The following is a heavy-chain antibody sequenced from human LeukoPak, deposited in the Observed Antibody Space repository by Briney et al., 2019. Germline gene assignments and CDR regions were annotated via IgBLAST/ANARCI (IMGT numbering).Heavy chain of an antibody. D-gene: IGHD5-12*01. CDR2: ISSLGTHK. V-gene: IGHV3-21*01. Sequence: GGSLRLSCAASGFSFSNYSMTWVRQAPGKGLEWVSSISSLGTHKYYADSIKGRFTIARDNANNSLVLQMNSLRGEDWAVYYCARIFLTYSGYDLNFFDSWGQGALVTVSS. CDR1: GFSFSNYS. J-gene: IGHJ4*02. CDR3: ARIFLTYSGYDLNFFDS.